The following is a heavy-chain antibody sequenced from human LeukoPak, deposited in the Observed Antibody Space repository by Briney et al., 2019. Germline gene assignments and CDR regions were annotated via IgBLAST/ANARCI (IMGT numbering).Heavy chain of an antibody. CDR3: ASGLKYYDYVWGSYRHVDAFDI. V-gene: IGHV4-38-2*02. J-gene: IGHJ3*02. D-gene: IGHD3-16*02. CDR2: LSHSGST. CDR1: AYSISSGYY. Sequence: SETLSLTCTVSAYSISSGYYWGWIRQPPGKGLEWIGSLSHSGSTYYNPSLKSRVTISVDTSKNQFSLKLSSVTAADTAVYYCASGLKYYDYVWGSYRHVDAFDIWGQGTMVTVSS.